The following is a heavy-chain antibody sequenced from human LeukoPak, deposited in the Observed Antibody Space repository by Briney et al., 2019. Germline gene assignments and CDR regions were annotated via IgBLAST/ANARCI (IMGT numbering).Heavy chain of an antibody. CDR2: IGGSGSST. Sequence: PGGSLRLSCAASGFTFSSYAMSWVRQAPGKGLEWVSLIGGSGSSTYYADSVKGRFTISRDNSKNTPYLQMNSLRAEDTAVYYCAKGYDEDYWGQGTLVTVSS. V-gene: IGHV3-23*01. CDR3: AKGYDEDY. D-gene: IGHD3-3*01. J-gene: IGHJ4*02. CDR1: GFTFSSYA.